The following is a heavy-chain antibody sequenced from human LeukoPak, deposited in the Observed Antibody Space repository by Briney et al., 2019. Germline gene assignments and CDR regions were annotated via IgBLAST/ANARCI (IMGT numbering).Heavy chain of an antibody. Sequence: SETLSLTCTVSGGSISSGGYYWSWICQHPGKGLEWIGYIYYSGSTYYNPSLKSRVTISVDTSKNQFSLKLSSVTAADTAIYYCAKGGGAGSAWHFDSWGQGTLVTVSS. CDR1: GGSISSGGYY. J-gene: IGHJ4*02. CDR3: AKGGGAGSAWHFDS. D-gene: IGHD6-19*01. CDR2: IYYSGST. V-gene: IGHV4-31*03.